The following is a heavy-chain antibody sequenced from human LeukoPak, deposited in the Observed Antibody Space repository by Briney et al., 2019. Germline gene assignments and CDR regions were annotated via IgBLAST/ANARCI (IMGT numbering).Heavy chain of an antibody. Sequence: SQTLSLTCTVSGGSISSGSYYWSWIRQPAGKGLEWIGRIYTCGSTNYNPSLKSRVTISVDTSKNQFSLKLSSVTAADTAVYYCARNGGVDTAMVPVFDYWGQGTLVTVSS. J-gene: IGHJ4*02. D-gene: IGHD5-18*01. V-gene: IGHV4-61*02. CDR3: ARNGGVDTAMVPVFDY. CDR2: IYTCGST. CDR1: GGSISSGSYY.